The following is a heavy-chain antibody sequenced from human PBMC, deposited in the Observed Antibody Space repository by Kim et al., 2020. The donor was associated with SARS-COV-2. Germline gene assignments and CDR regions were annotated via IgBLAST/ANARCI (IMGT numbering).Heavy chain of an antibody. V-gene: IGHV3-23*01. J-gene: IGHJ4*02. CDR3: AKDAQKYSSGWYGY. D-gene: IGHD6-19*01. Sequence: AESVKGRFTISRDNSKNTLYLQMNSLRAEDTAVYYCAKDAQKYSSGWYGYWGQGTLVTVSS.